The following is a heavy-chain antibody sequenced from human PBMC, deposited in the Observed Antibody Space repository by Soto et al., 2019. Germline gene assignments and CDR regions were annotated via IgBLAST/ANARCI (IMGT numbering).Heavy chain of an antibody. V-gene: IGHV1-69*02. CDR3: ARLPTTQYYYYYMDV. Sequence: SVKVSCKASGGTFSSYTISWVRQAPGQGLEWMGRIIPILGIANYAQKFQGRVTITADKSTSTAYMELSSLRSEDTAVYYCARLPTTQYYYYYMDVWGKGTTVTVSS. J-gene: IGHJ6*03. CDR1: GGTFSSYT. D-gene: IGHD1-1*01. CDR2: IIPILGIA.